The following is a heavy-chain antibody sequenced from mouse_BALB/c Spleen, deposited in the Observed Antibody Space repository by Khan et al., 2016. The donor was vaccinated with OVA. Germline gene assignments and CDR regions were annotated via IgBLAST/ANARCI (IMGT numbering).Heavy chain of an antibody. Sequence: QVQLKQSGPGLVQPSQSLSITCTVSGFSLTNYSVHWVRQSPGKGLEWLGVIWSAGSTDYNAVFISRLSISKDNSRSQAFFKMNSLQPNDTAIYYGARRGYDYGRGALFAYWGQGTLVTVSA. D-gene: IGHD2-4*01. V-gene: IGHV2-2*02. CDR1: GFSLTNYS. J-gene: IGHJ3*01. CDR2: IWSAGST. CDR3: ARRGYDYGRGALFAY.